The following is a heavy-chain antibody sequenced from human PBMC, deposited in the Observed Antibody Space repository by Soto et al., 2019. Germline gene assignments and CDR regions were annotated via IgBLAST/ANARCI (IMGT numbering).Heavy chain of an antibody. J-gene: IGHJ6*02. Sequence: ASVKVACKASGYTFTSYGISWVRQAPGQGLEWMGWISAYNGNTNYAQKLQGRVTMTTDTSTSTAYMELRSLRSDDTAVYYCARDHNPNYYDSSGYHYYYYGRDVWGQGTTVTVSS. CDR1: GYTFTSYG. V-gene: IGHV1-18*01. CDR3: ARDHNPNYYDSSGYHYYYYGRDV. D-gene: IGHD3-22*01. CDR2: ISAYNGNT.